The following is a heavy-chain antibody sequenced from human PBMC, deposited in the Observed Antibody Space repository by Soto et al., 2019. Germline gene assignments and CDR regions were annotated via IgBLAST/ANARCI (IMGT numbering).Heavy chain of an antibody. CDR1: GFTFISYG. CDR3: AREAIVVVPAAIRRNWFDP. Sequence: GGSLRLSCAASGFTFISYGMHWVRQAPGKGLEWVAVISYDGSNKYYADSVKGRFTISRDNSKNTLYLQMSSLRSEDTAVYYCAREAIVVVPAAIRRNWFDPWGQGTLLTVSS. D-gene: IGHD2-2*02. CDR2: ISYDGSNK. V-gene: IGHV3-30-3*01. J-gene: IGHJ5*02.